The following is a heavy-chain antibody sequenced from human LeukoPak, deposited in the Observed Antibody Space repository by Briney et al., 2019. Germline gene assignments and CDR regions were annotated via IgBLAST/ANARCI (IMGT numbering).Heavy chain of an antibody. CDR2: INSDGSTT. J-gene: IGHJ4*02. V-gene: IGHV3-74*01. CDR3: AKSGSGSSGWYYFDY. Sequence: GGSLRLSCAASGFTFSTYWMHWVRQAPGKGLVWVSRINSDGSTTNYADSVKGRFTISRDNSKDTLYLQMDSLRAEDTAVYYCAKSGSGSSGWYYFDYWGQGTLVTVSS. CDR1: GFTFSTYW. D-gene: IGHD6-19*01.